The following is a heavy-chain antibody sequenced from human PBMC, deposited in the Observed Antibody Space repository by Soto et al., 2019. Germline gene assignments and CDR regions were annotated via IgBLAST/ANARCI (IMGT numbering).Heavy chain of an antibody. CDR2: IYYTGTI. CDR1: GCSISDYY. V-gene: IGHV4-59*01. D-gene: IGHD2-21*02. J-gene: IGHJ6*02. Sequence: PXETLSLTCTVSGCSISDYYWTWIRQPPGKGLEWIGYIYYTGTIHYNPSLKGRVTISIDTSKRQFSLKLTSVTAADTAVYYCARASMTAIAMDVWGQGTTVTVSS. CDR3: ARASMTAIAMDV.